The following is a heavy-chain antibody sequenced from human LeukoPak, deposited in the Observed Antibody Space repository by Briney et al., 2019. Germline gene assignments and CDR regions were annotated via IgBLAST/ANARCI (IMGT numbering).Heavy chain of an antibody. CDR1: GFTFSSYG. Sequence: GGSLRLSCAASGFTFSSYGMHWVRQAPGKGLEWVPVISYDGSNKYDADSVKGRFTISRDNSKNTLYLQMNSLRAEDTAVYYCAKSPAVDAAFDIWGQGTMVTVSS. CDR2: ISYDGSNK. V-gene: IGHV3-30*18. J-gene: IGHJ3*02. D-gene: IGHD4-23*01. CDR3: AKSPAVDAAFDI.